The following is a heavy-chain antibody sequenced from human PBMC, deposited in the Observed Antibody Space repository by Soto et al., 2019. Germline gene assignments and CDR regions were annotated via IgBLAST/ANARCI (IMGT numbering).Heavy chain of an antibody. CDR3: ARDYQLFYYYYGMDG. CDR2: IYYSGST. Sequence: PSETLSLTCTVSGGSVSSGSYYWSWIRQPPGKGLEWIVYIYYSGSTNYNPSLKSRATISVDTSKNQFSLKLSSVTAADTGVYYCARDYQLFYYYYGMDGWGQGTTVTVSS. V-gene: IGHV4-61*01. D-gene: IGHD2-2*01. J-gene: IGHJ6*02. CDR1: GGSVSSGSYY.